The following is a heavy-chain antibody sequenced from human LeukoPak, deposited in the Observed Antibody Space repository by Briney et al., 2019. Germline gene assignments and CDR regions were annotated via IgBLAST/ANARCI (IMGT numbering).Heavy chain of an antibody. Sequence: GGSLRLSCAASGFIFSNYGMNWVRQTPGKGLEWVASIKPDGSEKYYLDSVKGRFTISRDNARDSLYLQMNSLRDDDTSVYFCARDASALYWGRGTLVTVSS. J-gene: IGHJ4*02. CDR1: GFIFSNYG. CDR3: ARDASALY. V-gene: IGHV3-7*01. CDR2: IKPDGSEK. D-gene: IGHD6-19*01.